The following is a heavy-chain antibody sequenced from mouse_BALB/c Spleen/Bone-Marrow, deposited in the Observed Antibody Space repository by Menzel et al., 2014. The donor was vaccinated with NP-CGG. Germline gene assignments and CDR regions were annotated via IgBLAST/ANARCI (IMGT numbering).Heavy chain of an antibody. Sequence: VQLVESGAELVKPGASVKLSCKASGYTFTSYDINWVRQRPEQGLEWIGWIFPGDGSTKYNEKFKGKATLTTDKSSSAAYMQLIRLTSEDSAVYFCARRVYYVFEGGGWFPYWGQGPLGTVS. CDR1: GYTFTSYD. J-gene: IGHJ3*01. V-gene: IGHV1-85*01. D-gene: IGHD2-2*01. CDR3: ARRVYYVFEGGGWFPY. CDR2: IFPGDGST.